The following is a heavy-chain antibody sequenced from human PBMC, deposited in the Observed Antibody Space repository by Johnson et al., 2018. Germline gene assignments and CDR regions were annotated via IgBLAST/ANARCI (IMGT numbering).Heavy chain of an antibody. V-gene: IGHV3-15*04. CDR1: GFTFSDAW. J-gene: IGHJ3*02. CDR2: IGSQADIGTT. CDR3: TTPTSSAYYYNAYDI. Sequence: VQLGQSGGGLVQPGGSLRLSCAASGFTFSDAWMSWVRQAPGKGLEWVGRIGSQADIGTTNYAVSVKGRFPISRDDSKDMLYLDMNSLKSEDTAIYYCTTPTSSAYYYNAYDIWGQGTMVTVSS. D-gene: IGHD3-22*01.